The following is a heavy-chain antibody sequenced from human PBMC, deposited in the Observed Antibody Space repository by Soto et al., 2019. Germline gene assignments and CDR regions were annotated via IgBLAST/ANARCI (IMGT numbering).Heavy chain of an antibody. CDR2: LKSEADGGTA. CDR1: GLTINNAW. D-gene: IGHD1-26*01. V-gene: IGHV3-15*01. J-gene: IGHJ4*02. Sequence: EVQVVESGGGLVKPGGSLGLSCAASGLTINNAWVSWVRQAPGKGLEWVGRLKSEADGGTADYGAPVKGRFTISRDDSQNTLYLQMKSLKTQDTANYYWNTFGHNNRERFDYRGQGNLVTVSS. CDR3: NTFGHNNRERFDY.